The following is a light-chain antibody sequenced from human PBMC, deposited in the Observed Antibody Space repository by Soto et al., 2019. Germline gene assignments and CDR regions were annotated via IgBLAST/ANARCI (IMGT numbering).Light chain of an antibody. CDR2: EAS. Sequence: EVVLTQSPATMSLYPGEGATLSCRASQSVSTYLAWYQQKPGQAPRLLIFEASKRATGIPDRISGSGSGTDFTLTISSLEPEDFAVYYCQQYGRSPTTFGQGTKVEIK. CDR3: QQYGRSPTT. CDR1: QSVSTY. V-gene: IGKV3-11*01. J-gene: IGKJ1*01.